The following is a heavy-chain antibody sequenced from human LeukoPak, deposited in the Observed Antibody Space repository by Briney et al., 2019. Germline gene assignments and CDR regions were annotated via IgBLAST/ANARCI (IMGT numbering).Heavy chain of an antibody. Sequence: SETLSLTCTVSGDSISSSSYYWGWIRQPPGKGLEWIVSIYYSGSTYYHPSLKSQITISVDTSKNQFSLKLSSVTAADTAVYYCARAWGVIAFDYWGQGTLVTVSS. CDR1: GDSISSSSYY. J-gene: IGHJ4*02. CDR3: ARAWGVIAFDY. CDR2: IYYSGST. V-gene: IGHV4-39*07. D-gene: IGHD2-21*01.